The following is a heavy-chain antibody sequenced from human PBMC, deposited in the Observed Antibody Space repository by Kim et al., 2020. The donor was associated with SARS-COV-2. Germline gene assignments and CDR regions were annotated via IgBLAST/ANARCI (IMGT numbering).Heavy chain of an antibody. Sequence: SETLSLTCAVYGGSFSGYYWSWIRQPPGKGLEWIGEINHSGSTNYNPSLKSRVTISVDTSKNQFSLKLSSVTAADTAVYYCARGVRGYCSSTSCYVDYWGQGTLVTVSS. CDR2: INHSGST. V-gene: IGHV4-34*01. J-gene: IGHJ4*02. CDR1: GGSFSGYY. D-gene: IGHD2-2*01. CDR3: ARGVRGYCSSTSCYVDY.